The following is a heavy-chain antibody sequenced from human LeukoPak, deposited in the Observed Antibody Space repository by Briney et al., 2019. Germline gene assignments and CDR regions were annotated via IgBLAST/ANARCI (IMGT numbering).Heavy chain of an antibody. CDR2: ISGSGGST. J-gene: IGHJ4*02. Sequence: GGSLRLSCAASGFNFDDYAMYWVRQAPGKGLEWVSAISGSGGSTYYADSVKGRFTISRDNSKNTLYLQMNSLRAEDTAVYYCAKVVGSRIVVVPAALEYWGQGTLVTVSS. CDR1: GFNFDDYA. CDR3: AKVVGSRIVVVPAALEY. D-gene: IGHD2-2*01. V-gene: IGHV3-23*01.